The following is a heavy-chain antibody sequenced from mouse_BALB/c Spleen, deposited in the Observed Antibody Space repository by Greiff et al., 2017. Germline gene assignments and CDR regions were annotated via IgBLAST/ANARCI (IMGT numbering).Heavy chain of an antibody. V-gene: IGHV5-9-4*01. D-gene: IGHD2-12*01. J-gene: IGHJ4*01. Sequence: EVNLVESGGGLVKPGGSLKLSCAASGFTFSSYAMSWVRQSPEKRLEWVAEISSGGSYTYYPDTVTGRFTISRDNAKNTLYLEMSSLRSEDTAMYYCARVTTKAMDYWGQGTSVTVSS. CDR3: ARVTTKAMDY. CDR1: GFTFSSYA. CDR2: ISSGGSYT.